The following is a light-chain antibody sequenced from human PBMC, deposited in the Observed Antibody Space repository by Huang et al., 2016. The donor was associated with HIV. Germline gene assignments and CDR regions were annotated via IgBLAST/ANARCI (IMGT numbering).Light chain of an antibody. CDR2: AAS. CDR3: QQSYSTPDMYT. V-gene: IGKV1-39*01. Sequence: DIQMTQSPSSLSASVGDRVTITCRASQSISSYLNWYQQKPGKAPKLLIYAASSLQSGVPSRCSGSGSVTDFTLTISSLQPEDFATYYCQQSYSTPDMYTFGQGTKLEIK. CDR1: QSISSY. J-gene: IGKJ2*01.